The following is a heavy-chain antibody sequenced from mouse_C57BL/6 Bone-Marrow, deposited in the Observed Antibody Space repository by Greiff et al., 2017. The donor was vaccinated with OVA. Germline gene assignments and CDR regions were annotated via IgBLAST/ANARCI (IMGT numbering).Heavy chain of an antibody. J-gene: IGHJ4*01. V-gene: IGHV14-4*01. D-gene: IGHD2-4*01. CDR3: ARSGDYDGGY. Sequence: EVQLQQSGAELVRPGASVKLSCTASGFNIKDDYMHWVKQRPEQGLEWIGWIDPENGDTEYASKFQGKATITADTSSSTAYMQLSSLTSEDSAVYYCARSGDYDGGYWGQGTSVTVSS. CDR1: GFNIKDDY. CDR2: IDPENGDT.